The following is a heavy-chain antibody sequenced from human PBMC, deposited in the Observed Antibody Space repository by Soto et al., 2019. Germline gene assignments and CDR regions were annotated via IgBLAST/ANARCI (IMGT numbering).Heavy chain of an antibody. CDR1: GGSFRGYY. J-gene: IGHJ5*01. D-gene: IGHD1-26*01. Sequence: SETLSLTCAVYGGSFRGYYWSWIRQPPGKGLEWIGEINHSGSTNYNPSLKSRVTISVDTSKNQFSLKLSSVTAADTAVYYCARGPIVGARGGFGFDSWGQGTLVTVSS. CDR2: INHSGST. CDR3: ARGPIVGARGGFGFDS. V-gene: IGHV4-34*01.